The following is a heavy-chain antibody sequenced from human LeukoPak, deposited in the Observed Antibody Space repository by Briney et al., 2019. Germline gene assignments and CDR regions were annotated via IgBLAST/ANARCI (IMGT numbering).Heavy chain of an antibody. CDR1: GGSISSGSYY. CDR3: ARAGGYTAPALY. J-gene: IGHJ4*02. Sequence: SETLSLTCTVSGGSISSGSYYWSWIRQPAGKGLEWIGYIYYSGSTNYNPSLKSRVTISVDTSKNQFSLKLSSLTAADTAVYYCARAGGYTAPALYWGQGTLVTVSS. D-gene: IGHD2-2*02. V-gene: IGHV4-61*10. CDR2: IYYSGST.